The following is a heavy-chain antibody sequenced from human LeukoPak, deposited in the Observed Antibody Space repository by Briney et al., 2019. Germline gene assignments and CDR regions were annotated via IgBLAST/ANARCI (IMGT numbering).Heavy chain of an antibody. CDR1: GFTLSDHY. D-gene: IGHD4-17*01. J-gene: IGHJ4*02. V-gene: IGHV3-72*01. CDR2: IRKKVNSYST. CDR3: ARSRDGDYCFDY. Sequence: GGSLRLSCAASGFTLSDHYMDWVRQAPGKGLEWVGRIRKKVNSYSTEYAASVKGRFTISRDDSKNSLYLQMNSLKIEDTAVYYCARSRDGDYCFDYWGQGTLVAVSS.